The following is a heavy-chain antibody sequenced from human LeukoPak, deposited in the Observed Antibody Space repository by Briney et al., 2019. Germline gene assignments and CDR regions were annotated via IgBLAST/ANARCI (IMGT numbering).Heavy chain of an antibody. Sequence: SETLSLTCTVSGDSISSGNYWGWIRQPPGKGLEWIGSIFHTGSTYFNLSLKSRVTISVDTSKNQFSLRLSSVTAADTAVYYCARGYDFWSDYLNYWGQGTLVTVSS. CDR1: GDSISSGNY. J-gene: IGHJ4*02. V-gene: IGHV4-38-2*02. D-gene: IGHD3-3*01. CDR2: IFHTGST. CDR3: ARGYDFWSDYLNY.